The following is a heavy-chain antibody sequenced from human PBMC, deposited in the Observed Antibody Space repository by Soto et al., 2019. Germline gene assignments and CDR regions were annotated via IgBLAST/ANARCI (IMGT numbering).Heavy chain of an antibody. J-gene: IGHJ4*02. V-gene: IGHV1-69*02. D-gene: IGHD3-22*01. CDR2: IIPILGIA. CDR3: ARAPGGGYYQTLDY. Sequence: QVQLVQSGAEVKKPGSSVKVSCKASGGTFSSYPISWVRQAPGQGLEWMGRIIPILGIANYAQKFQGRVTITADKSTSTAYMELSSLRSEDTAVYYCARAPGGGYYQTLDYWGQGTLVTVSS. CDR1: GGTFSSYP.